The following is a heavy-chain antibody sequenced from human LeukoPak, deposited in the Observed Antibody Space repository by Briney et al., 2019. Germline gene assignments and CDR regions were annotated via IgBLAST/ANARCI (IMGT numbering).Heavy chain of an antibody. CDR2: IIPILGIA. D-gene: IGHD2-15*01. Sequence: SVKLSCKASGATFTSYAISWVPQAPGHGLEWMGRIIPILGIANSAQKLQARVTITPDKSTTTAYMELSSLRSEDTAVYYCARDRGEGYCSGGSWRDTYYYYYGMDVWGQGTTVTVSS. J-gene: IGHJ6*02. CDR3: ARDRGEGYCSGGSWRDTYYYYYGMDV. V-gene: IGHV1-69*04. CDR1: GATFTSYA.